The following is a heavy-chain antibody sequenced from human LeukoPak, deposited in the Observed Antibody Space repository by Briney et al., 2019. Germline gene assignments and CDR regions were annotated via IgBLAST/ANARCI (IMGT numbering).Heavy chain of an antibody. Sequence: GASVKVSCKASGYTFTDYYMHWVRQAPGQGLEWMGWINPNGGDTNYAQKFQGRVTMTRDTSISTAYMELTRLRSDDTAVYYCARDFPDHDFFRGDPWGQGTLVTVSS. CDR2: INPNGGDT. V-gene: IGHV1-2*02. CDR3: ARDFPDHDFFRGDP. J-gene: IGHJ5*02. D-gene: IGHD3-3*01. CDR1: GYTFTDYY.